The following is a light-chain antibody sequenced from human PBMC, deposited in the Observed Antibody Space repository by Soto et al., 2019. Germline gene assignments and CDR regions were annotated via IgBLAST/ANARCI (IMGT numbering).Light chain of an antibody. Sequence: DIQLAQSPSTLSASVGDRITITCRATQSINWLAWYQQKPGKAPKLLIFEASRLESGVPSRFSGSGSGTEFTLTISSLQPADFGTYYCQHYDTYSPMWTFGQGTKVDVK. CDR3: QHYDTYSPMWT. CDR2: EAS. V-gene: IGKV1-5*03. J-gene: IGKJ1*01. CDR1: QSINW.